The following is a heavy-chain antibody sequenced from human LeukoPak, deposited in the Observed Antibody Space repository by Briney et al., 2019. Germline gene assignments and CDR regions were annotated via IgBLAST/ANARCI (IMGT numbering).Heavy chain of an antibody. CDR1: GFTFSSYE. V-gene: IGHV3-48*03. J-gene: IGHJ6*02. Sequence: PGGSLRLSCAASGFTFSSYEMNWVRQAPGKGLEWVSYISSNGSTIYYADSVKGRFTISRDNAKNSLYLQMNSLRAEDTAVYYCARPHCSSTSCYGYGMDVWGQGTTVTVSS. CDR2: ISSNGSTI. D-gene: IGHD2-2*01. CDR3: ARPHCSSTSCYGYGMDV.